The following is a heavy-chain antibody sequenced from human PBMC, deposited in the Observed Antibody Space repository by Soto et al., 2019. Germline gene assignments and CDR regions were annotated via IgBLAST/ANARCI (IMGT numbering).Heavy chain of an antibody. CDR2: INHSGST. D-gene: IGHD5-12*01. CDR1: GGSFSGYY. CDR3: ARLGVEMATMVDY. V-gene: IGHV4-34*01. J-gene: IGHJ4*02. Sequence: PSETLSLTCAVYGGSFSGYYWSWIRQPPGKGLEWIGEINHSGSTNYNPSLKSRVTISVDTSKNQFSLKLSSVTAADTAVYYCARLGVEMATMVDYWGQGTLVTVSS.